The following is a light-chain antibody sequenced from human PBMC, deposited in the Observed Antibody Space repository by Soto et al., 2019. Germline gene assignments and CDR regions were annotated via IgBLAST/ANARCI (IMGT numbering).Light chain of an antibody. CDR3: QQYGYLGT. CDR1: QTLSSSF. V-gene: IGKV3-20*01. J-gene: IGKJ1*01. CDR2: DTS. Sequence: IVLTQSPRTLSLSPGERATLSCRTSQTLSSSFLAWYQQTPGQAPRLLIYDTSTRAIDIPDRFSGSGSGTDFTLTISRMEPEDFAVYYCQQYGYLGTFGQGTKVDIK.